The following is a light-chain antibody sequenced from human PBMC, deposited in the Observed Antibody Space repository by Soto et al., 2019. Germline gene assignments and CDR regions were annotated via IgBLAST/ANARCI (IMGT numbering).Light chain of an antibody. CDR2: GAS. J-gene: IGKJ4*01. CDR1: QSVSSSY. CDR3: QQYGSSPTLT. Sequence: EIVLTQSPGTLSLSPGERATLSCRASQSVSSSYLAWYQQKPGQAPRLLIYGASSRATGIPDRFSGSGSGTDFTLTIIRLEPEDFAVYYCQQYGSSPTLTFGGGTKV. V-gene: IGKV3-20*01.